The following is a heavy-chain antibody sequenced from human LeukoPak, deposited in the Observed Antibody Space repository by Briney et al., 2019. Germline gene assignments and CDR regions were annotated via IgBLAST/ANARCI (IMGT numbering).Heavy chain of an antibody. V-gene: IGHV3-9*01. CDR1: GFTFDDYA. Sequence: GRSLRLSCAASGFTFDDYAMHWVRQAPGKGLEWVSGISWNSGSIGYADSVKGRFTISRDNAKNSLYLQMNSLRAEDTALYYCAKGGRYYDSSGYPTPFDYWGQGTLVTVSS. CDR3: AKGGRYYDSSGYPTPFDY. CDR2: ISWNSGSI. D-gene: IGHD3-22*01. J-gene: IGHJ4*02.